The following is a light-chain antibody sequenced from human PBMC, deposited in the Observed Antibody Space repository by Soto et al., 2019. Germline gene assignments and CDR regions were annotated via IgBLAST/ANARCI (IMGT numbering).Light chain of an antibody. V-gene: IGLV2-23*02. CDR2: EVT. J-gene: IGLJ3*02. CDR1: SSDVGSYNL. CDR3: CSYVGSSTLV. Sequence: QSALTQPASVSGSPGQSITISCSGTSSDVGSYNLVSWYQQYPNKAPKLLIYEVTKRPSGVSHRFSGSKSGNTASLTISGLQGEDEADYYCCSYVGSSTLVFGGGTQLTVL.